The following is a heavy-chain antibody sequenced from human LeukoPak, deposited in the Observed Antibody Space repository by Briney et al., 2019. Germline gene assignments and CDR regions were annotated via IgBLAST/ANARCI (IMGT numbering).Heavy chain of an antibody. CDR3: ARGLWFGELLSPSGY. J-gene: IGHJ4*02. V-gene: IGHV1-18*01. D-gene: IGHD3-10*01. CDR1: GYTFTSYG. CDR2: ISAYNGNT. Sequence: ASVKVSCKASGYTFTSYGITWVRQAPGQGLEWMGWISAYNGNTNYAQKLQGRVTMTTDTSTSTAYMELRSLRSDDTAVYYCARGLWFGELLSPSGYWGQGTLVTVSS.